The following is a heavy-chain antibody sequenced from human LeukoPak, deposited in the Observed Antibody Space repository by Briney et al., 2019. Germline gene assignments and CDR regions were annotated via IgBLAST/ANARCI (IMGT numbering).Heavy chain of an antibody. V-gene: IGHV1-69*04. CDR2: IIPILGIA. CDR1: GGTFSSFA. Sequence: SVKVSCKTSGGTFSSFAVSWVRQAPGQGLEWMGRIIPILGIANYAQKFQGRVTITADKSTSTAYMELSSLRSEDTAVYYCARDQNIAAAASMDVWGQGTTVTVSS. CDR3: ARDQNIAAAASMDV. D-gene: IGHD6-13*01. J-gene: IGHJ6*02.